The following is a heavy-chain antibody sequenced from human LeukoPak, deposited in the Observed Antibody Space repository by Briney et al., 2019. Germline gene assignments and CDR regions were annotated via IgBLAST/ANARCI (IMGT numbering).Heavy chain of an antibody. J-gene: IGHJ4*02. Sequence: PGGSLRLSCAASGFTFSSYAMSWVRQAPGKGLEWVSGISGSGGSTDYADSVKGRFTISRDNSKNTLYLQMNSLRAEDTAVYYCAKDRSCTNDVCHGDFDYWGQGTLVTVSS. CDR2: ISGSGGST. D-gene: IGHD2-8*01. CDR3: AKDRSCTNDVCHGDFDY. CDR1: GFTFSSYA. V-gene: IGHV3-23*01.